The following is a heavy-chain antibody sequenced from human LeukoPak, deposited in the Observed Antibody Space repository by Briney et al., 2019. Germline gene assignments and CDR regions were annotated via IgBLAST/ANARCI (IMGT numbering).Heavy chain of an antibody. J-gene: IGHJ4*02. CDR2: IYYSGST. D-gene: IGHD6-13*01. V-gene: IGHV4-31*03. Sequence: SQTLSLTCTVSGGSISSGGYYWSWIRQHPGKGLEWIGYIYYSGSTYYNPSLKSRVTISVDTSKNQFSLNLNSVTAADTAVYYCARVYSSCWFDYWGQGTLVTVSS. CDR3: ARVYSSCWFDY. CDR1: GGSISSGGYY.